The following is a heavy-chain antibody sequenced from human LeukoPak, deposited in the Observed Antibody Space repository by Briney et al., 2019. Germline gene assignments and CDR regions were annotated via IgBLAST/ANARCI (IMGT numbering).Heavy chain of an antibody. CDR3: ARLVVVAALIDY. V-gene: IGHV5-51*01. D-gene: IGHD2-15*01. Sequence: GESLKICCNASGYSFTSYWIGWVRQMPGKGLEWMGIIYPGDSDTRYSPSFQGQVTISADKSISTAYLQWSSLKASDTAMYYCARLVVVAALIDYWGQGTLVTVSS. CDR1: GYSFTSYW. J-gene: IGHJ4*02. CDR2: IYPGDSDT.